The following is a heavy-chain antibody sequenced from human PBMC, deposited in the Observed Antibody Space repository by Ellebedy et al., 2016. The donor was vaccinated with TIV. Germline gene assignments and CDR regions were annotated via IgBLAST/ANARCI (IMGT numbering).Heavy chain of an antibody. V-gene: IGHV3-30*02. CDR3: AKDRGKLRNFESGAEFDP. CDR1: GFTFTSYA. J-gene: IGHJ5*02. CDR2: IRYDGSNK. D-gene: IGHD3-9*01. Sequence: GESLKISCAASGFTFTSYAMSWVRQAPGKGLEWVAFIRYDGSNKYYADSVKGRFTISRDNSKNTLYLQMNSLRAEDTAVYYCAKDRGKLRNFESGAEFDPWGQGTLVTVSS.